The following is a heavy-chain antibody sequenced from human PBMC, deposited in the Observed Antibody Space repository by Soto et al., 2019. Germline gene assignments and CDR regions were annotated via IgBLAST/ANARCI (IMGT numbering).Heavy chain of an antibody. J-gene: IGHJ4*02. V-gene: IGHV1-18*01. CDR3: ARGPTDYYDNSGDYFLDY. CDR1: GYTFTTYG. D-gene: IGHD3-22*01. CDR2: ISTYNGNT. Sequence: QVQLVQSGAEVKKPGASVKVSCKASGYTFTTYGMSWVRQAPGQGLDWMGWISTYNGNTKYAERLQGRVTMTTDTTTRTAYMVLRSLRSDDTAVYYCARGPTDYYDNSGDYFLDYWGQGTLVTVSS.